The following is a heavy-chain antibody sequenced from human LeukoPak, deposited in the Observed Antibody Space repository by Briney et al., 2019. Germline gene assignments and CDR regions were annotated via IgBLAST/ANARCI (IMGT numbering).Heavy chain of an antibody. J-gene: IGHJ4*02. D-gene: IGHD5-18*01. V-gene: IGHV3-21*01. CDR1: GFTFSSYS. CDR3: ASSGYSYGDIDY. CDR2: ISSSSYI. Sequence: PGGSLRLSCAASGFTFSSYSMNWVRQAPGKGLEWVSSISSSSYIYYADSVKGRFTISRDNAKNSLYLQMNSLRAEDTAVYYCASSGYSYGDIDYWGQGTLVTVSS.